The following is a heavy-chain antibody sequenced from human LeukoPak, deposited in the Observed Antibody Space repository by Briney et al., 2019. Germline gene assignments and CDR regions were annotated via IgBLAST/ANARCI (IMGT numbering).Heavy chain of an antibody. V-gene: IGHV3-23*01. D-gene: IGHD3-9*01. CDR1: GFTFGNYA. J-gene: IGHJ5*02. Sequence: GGSLRLSCAASGFTFGNYAMYWVRQPPGKGLEWVSGISGSGGGTYYADSVKGRFTISRDNSKNTLYMQMNSLRADDTALYYCAKATPYYDTLTGYSAPYSWFDPWGQGTLVTVSS. CDR3: AKATPYYDTLTGYSAPYSWFDP. CDR2: ISGSGGGT.